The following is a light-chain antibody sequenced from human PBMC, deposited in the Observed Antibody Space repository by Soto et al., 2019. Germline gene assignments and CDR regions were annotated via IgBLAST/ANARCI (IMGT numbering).Light chain of an antibody. CDR1: QTVSNNY. CDR3: QQYGTSPWT. V-gene: IGKV3-20*01. Sequence: EIVLTQSPGTLSLSSGERATLSCRASQTVSNNYLAWYRQKPGQAPTLLIYGASSRALGIPDRFSGSGSGTDFTLTISRLEPEDFAVYHCQQYGTSPWTFGQGTRAEIK. CDR2: GAS. J-gene: IGKJ1*01.